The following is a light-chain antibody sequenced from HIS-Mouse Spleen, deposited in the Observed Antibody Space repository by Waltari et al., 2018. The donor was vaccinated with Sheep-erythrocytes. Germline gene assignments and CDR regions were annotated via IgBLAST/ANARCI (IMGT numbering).Light chain of an antibody. J-gene: IGKJ2*01. CDR3: QQRSNWPPSYT. Sequence: DIQMTQSPSSLSASVGDRVTITCQASQDISNYLNWYQQKPGKAPKLLIYDASNLETGVPSRFSGSGSGTDFTFTISSLEPEDFAVYYCQQRSNWPPSYTFGQGTKLEIK. CDR1: QDISNY. CDR2: DAS. V-gene: IGKV1-33*01.